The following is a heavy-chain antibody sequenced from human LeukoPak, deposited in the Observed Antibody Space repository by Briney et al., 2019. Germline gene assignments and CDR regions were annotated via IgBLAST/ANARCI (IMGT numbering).Heavy chain of an antibody. J-gene: IGHJ6*03. CDR3: ARDKPYVWGSYRSPVLPGYMDV. V-gene: IGHV1-46*01. CDR1: GYTFTSYY. Sequence: GASVKVSCKASGYTFTSYYMHWVRQAPGQGLEWMGIINPSGGSTSYAQKFQGRVTMTRDMSTSTVYMELSSLRSEDTAVYYCARDKPYVWGSYRSPVLPGYMDVWGKGTTVTVSS. D-gene: IGHD3-16*02. CDR2: INPSGGST.